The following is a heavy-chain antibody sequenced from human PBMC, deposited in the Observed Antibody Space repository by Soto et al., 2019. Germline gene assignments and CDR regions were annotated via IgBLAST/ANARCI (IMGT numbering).Heavy chain of an antibody. J-gene: IGHJ6*02. Sequence: SETLSLTCTVSGGSISSYYWSWIRQPPGKGLEWIGYIYYSGSTNYNPSLKSRVTISVDTSKNQFSLKLSSVTAADTAVYYCARVPEGGVPAANGNYYYYGMDVWGQGTTVTVSS. D-gene: IGHD2-2*01. CDR1: GGSISSYY. CDR2: IYYSGST. V-gene: IGHV4-59*01. CDR3: ARVPEGGVPAANGNYYYYGMDV.